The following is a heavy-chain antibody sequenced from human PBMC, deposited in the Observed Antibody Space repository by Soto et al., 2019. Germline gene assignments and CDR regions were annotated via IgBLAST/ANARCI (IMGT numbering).Heavy chain of an antibody. CDR2: ISFDGSNE. J-gene: IGHJ4*02. Sequence: QPGGSLRLSCAASGFTFSSYGMHWVRLAPGKGLEWVAVISFDGSNEKYTDSVKGRFTISKDNSRNTLYLQMNSLRTEDTAVYYCAKDGGRTGAAGHWGQGTLVTVS. D-gene: IGHD3-16*01. V-gene: IGHV3-30*18. CDR1: GFTFSSYG. CDR3: AKDGGRTGAAGH.